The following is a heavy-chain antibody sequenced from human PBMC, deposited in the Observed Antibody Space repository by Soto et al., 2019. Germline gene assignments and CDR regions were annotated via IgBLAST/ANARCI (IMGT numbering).Heavy chain of an antibody. D-gene: IGHD3-3*01. J-gene: IGHJ6*02. V-gene: IGHV3-23*01. Sequence: GGSLRLSCAASGFTFSSYAMSWVRQAPGKGLEWVSAISGSGGSTYYADSVKGRFTISRDNSKNTLYLQMNSLRAEDTAVYYCARDHVDFWSGSYYYYYGMDVWGQGTTVTVSS. CDR1: GFTFSSYA. CDR2: ISGSGGST. CDR3: ARDHVDFWSGSYYYYYGMDV.